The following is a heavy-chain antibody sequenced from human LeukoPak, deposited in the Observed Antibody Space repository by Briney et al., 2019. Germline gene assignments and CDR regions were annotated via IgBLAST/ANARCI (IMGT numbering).Heavy chain of an antibody. D-gene: IGHD2-21*02. Sequence: PGGSLRLSCAASGFTLSSYGMHWVRQAPGRGLEWVAVISYDGSNKYYADSVKGRFTISRDSSKNTLYLQMNSLRAEDTAVYYCAKEGIAYCGGDCYSVYFQHWGQGTLVTVSS. J-gene: IGHJ1*01. V-gene: IGHV3-30*18. CDR3: AKEGIAYCGGDCYSVYFQH. CDR1: GFTLSSYG. CDR2: ISYDGSNK.